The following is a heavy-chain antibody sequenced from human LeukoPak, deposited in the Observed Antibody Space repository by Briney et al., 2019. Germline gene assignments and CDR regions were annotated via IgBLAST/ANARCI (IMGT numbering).Heavy chain of an antibody. V-gene: IGHV4-34*01. CDR1: GGSFSDYY. CDR2: IYYSGST. Sequence: PSETLSLTCAVYGGSFSDYYWGWIRQPPGKGLEWIGSIYYSGSTYYNPSLKSRVTISVDTSKNQFSLKLSSVTAADTAVYYSARTDGGETFGVVLNWFDPWGQGTLVTVSS. CDR3: ARTDGGETFGVVLNWFDP. J-gene: IGHJ5*02. D-gene: IGHD3-3*01.